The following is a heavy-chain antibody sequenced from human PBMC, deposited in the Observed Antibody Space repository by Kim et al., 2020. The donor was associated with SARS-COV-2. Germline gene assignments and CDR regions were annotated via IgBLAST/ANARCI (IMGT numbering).Heavy chain of an antibody. CDR3: AKGVKRPDA. D-gene: IGHD2-21*01. CDR1: GLTFSSDA. V-gene: IGHV3-23*01. CDR2: IGPSGGHT. Sequence: GGSLRLSCAASGLTFSSDAMTWARQAPGKGLEWVSTIGPSGGHTYYADSVKGRFTISRDNSKNTLYLQMNSLTVEDTAVYYCAKGVKRPDAWGQGTTVSV. J-gene: IGHJ6*02.